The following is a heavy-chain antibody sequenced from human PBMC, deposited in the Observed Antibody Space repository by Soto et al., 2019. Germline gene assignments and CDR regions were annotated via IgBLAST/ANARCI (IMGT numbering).Heavy chain of an antibody. CDR2: IHPSGGST. CDR3: ARDRWACSSTSCYSGSPWFGP. V-gene: IGHV1-46*01. J-gene: IGHJ5*02. Sequence: ASVKVSCKASGYTFTNYYIHWVRQAPGQGLEWMGKIHPSGGSTNSAQKFQGRVTMTRDTSTSTVYMELSSLRSEDTAIYYCARDRWACSSTSCYSGSPWFGPWGQGTLVTVSS. CDR1: GYTFTNYY. D-gene: IGHD2-2*02.